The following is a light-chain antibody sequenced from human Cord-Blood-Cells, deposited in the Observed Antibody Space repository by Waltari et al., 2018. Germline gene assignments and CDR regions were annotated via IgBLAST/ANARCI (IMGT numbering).Light chain of an antibody. Sequence: QSALTQPASVSGSPGQSITISCTGTSSDVAGYNYVSWYQQHPGKAPKLMIYDVSNRPSGVSNRFSGSKSGNTASLTISGLKAEDEADYYCSSYTSSSIVFGGGTKLTVL. CDR3: SSYTSSSIV. CDR2: DVS. V-gene: IGLV2-14*01. J-gene: IGLJ3*02. CDR1: SSDVAGYNY.